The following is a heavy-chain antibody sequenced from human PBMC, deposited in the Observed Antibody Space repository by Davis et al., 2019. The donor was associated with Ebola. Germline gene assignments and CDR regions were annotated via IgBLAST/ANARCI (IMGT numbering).Heavy chain of an antibody. CDR2: IYHSGVT. J-gene: IGHJ4*01. D-gene: IGHD4-17*01. CDR3: AGHDFGDVGPAY. CDR1: SGSISGNY. V-gene: IGHV4-59*08. Sequence: MPSETLSLTCTVSSGSISGNYWSWIRRPPGKGLEWIAYIYHSGVTNDNPSLKSRVTLSVDMSKNQFSLKLRSVTAADTAVYYCAGHDFGDVGPAYWGHGTLVTVSS.